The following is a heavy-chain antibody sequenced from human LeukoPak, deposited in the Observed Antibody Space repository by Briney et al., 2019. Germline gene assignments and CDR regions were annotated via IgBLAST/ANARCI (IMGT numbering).Heavy chain of an antibody. Sequence: ASVKVSCKVSGYTLTELSMHWVRQAPGKGLEWMGGFDPEDGETIYAQKFQGRVTMTEDTSTDTAYMELSSLRSEDTAVYYCATSPIAVAGLDYWGQGTLVTVSS. V-gene: IGHV1-24*01. CDR2: FDPEDGET. CDR1: GYTLTELS. CDR3: ATSPIAVAGLDY. D-gene: IGHD6-19*01. J-gene: IGHJ4*02.